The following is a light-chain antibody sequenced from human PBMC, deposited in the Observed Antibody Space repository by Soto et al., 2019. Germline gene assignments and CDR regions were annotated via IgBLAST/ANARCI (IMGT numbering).Light chain of an antibody. V-gene: IGKV3-15*01. Sequence: EIVMTQSPATLSVSPGERATLSCRASQSVSSNLAWYQQKPGQAPRLLIYGASNGATGIPARFSGSGSGTEFTLTISSLHSEDSAVYYCQQYKNWYTFGQGTKLEI. CDR3: QQYKNWYT. J-gene: IGKJ2*01. CDR1: QSVSSN. CDR2: GAS.